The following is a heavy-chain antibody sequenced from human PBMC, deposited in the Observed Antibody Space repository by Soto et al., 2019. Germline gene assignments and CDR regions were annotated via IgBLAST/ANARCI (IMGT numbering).Heavy chain of an antibody. D-gene: IGHD2-15*01. Sequence: GGSLRLSCAASGFTFSGSAMHWVRQASGKGLEWVGRIRSKANSYATAYAASVKGRFTISRDDSKNTAYLQMNSLKTEDTAVYYCTRRYCSGGSCYSERDYYYMDVWGKGTTVTVS. J-gene: IGHJ6*03. V-gene: IGHV3-73*01. CDR1: GFTFSGSA. CDR3: TRRYCSGGSCYSERDYYYMDV. CDR2: IRSKANSYAT.